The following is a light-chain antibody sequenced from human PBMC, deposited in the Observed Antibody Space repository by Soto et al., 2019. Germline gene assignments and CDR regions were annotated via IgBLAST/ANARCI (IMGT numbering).Light chain of an antibody. Sequence: QLVLTQPPSASGTPGQRVTISCSGSNSNIGSNTVNWYQQLPGTAPKLLIYYDNLRPSGVPDRISGSESGTSASLAISGLQSDDEADYYCAAWDDSLNGRVFGTGTKLTVL. J-gene: IGLJ1*01. CDR2: YDN. CDR3: AAWDDSLNGRV. V-gene: IGLV1-44*01. CDR1: NSNIGSNT.